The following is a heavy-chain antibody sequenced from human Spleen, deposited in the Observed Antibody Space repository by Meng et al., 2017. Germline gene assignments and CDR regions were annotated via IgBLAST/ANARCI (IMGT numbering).Heavy chain of an antibody. V-gene: IGHV3-33*01. CDR1: GFTFSTYG. J-gene: IGHJ6*02. D-gene: IGHD5-24*01. CDR3: ARDYKNYYYGMDV. CDR2: TWFDGSNN. Sequence: GESLKISCAASGFTFSTYGMHWVRQPPGKGLEWVAVTWFDGSNNHYADSVKGRFTISRDNSKTTLYLQMTSLRVEDTAVYYCARDYKNYYYGMDVWGRGTTVTVSS.